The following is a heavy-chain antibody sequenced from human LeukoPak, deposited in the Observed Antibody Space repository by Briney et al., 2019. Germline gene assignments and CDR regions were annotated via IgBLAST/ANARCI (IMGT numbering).Heavy chain of an antibody. Sequence: GGSLRLSCAASGFAFSSYSMNWVRQAPGKGLEWISYISRTITTIYYADSVKGRFIISRDNAKNTLFLQMHSLRDEDTAVYYCARETSSGWYIPLWGQGTLVTVSS. V-gene: IGHV3-48*02. CDR2: ISRTITTI. CDR3: ARETSSGWYIPL. J-gene: IGHJ4*02. CDR1: GFAFSSYS. D-gene: IGHD6-19*01.